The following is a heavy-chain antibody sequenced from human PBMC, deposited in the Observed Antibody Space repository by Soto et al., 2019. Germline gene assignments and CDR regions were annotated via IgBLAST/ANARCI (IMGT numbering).Heavy chain of an antibody. V-gene: IGHV3-30*18. J-gene: IGHJ3*02. CDR3: AKGPIGAWNAFDI. D-gene: IGHD2-15*01. Sequence: GGSLRLSCAASGFTFSSYGMHWVRQAPGKGLEWVAVISYDGSNKYYADSVKGRFTISRDNSKNTLYLQMNSLRAEDTAVYYCAKGPIGAWNAFDIWGQGTMVTVSS. CDR2: ISYDGSNK. CDR1: GFTFSSYG.